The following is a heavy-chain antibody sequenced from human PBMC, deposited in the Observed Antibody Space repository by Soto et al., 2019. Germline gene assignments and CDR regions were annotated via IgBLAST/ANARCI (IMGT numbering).Heavy chain of an antibody. CDR1: GGSISGHY. Sequence: QVQLQESGPGLVKPSATLSPSCSVSGGSISGHYWSWVRQAPGKGLEWIGYLYYSGSTNYNPSLMRRVTMSVDTAKYHFSVRLTSVTAADTAVYYCARGPYYDLIWNYYCMDVWGKGTTVTVSS. CDR2: LYYSGST. D-gene: IGHD3-16*01. CDR3: ARGPYYDLIWNYYCMDV. J-gene: IGHJ6*03. V-gene: IGHV4-59*08.